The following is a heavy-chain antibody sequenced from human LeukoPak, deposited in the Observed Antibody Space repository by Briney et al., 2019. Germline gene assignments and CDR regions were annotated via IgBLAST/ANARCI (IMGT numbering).Heavy chain of an antibody. Sequence: GGSLRLSCAASGFTFSSYGMHWVRQAPGKGLEWVAFIRYDGSNKYYADSVKGRFTISRDNSKNTLYLQMNSLRAEDTAVYYCAKEEMATRGFDPWGQGTLDTVSS. CDR3: AKEEMATRGFDP. J-gene: IGHJ5*02. V-gene: IGHV3-30*02. D-gene: IGHD5-24*01. CDR2: IRYDGSNK. CDR1: GFTFSSYG.